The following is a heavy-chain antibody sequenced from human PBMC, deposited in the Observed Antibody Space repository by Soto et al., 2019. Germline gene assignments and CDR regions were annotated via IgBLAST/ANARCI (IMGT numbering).Heavy chain of an antibody. CDR2: ISAYNGNT. J-gene: IGHJ5*02. Sequence: GASVKVSCKASGYTFTSYGISWVRQAPGQGLEWMGWISAYNGNTNYAQKLQGRVTMTTDTSTSTAYMELRSLRSDDTAVYYCARSRVLLWFGESPSSSWFDPWGQGTLVTVSS. V-gene: IGHV1-18*04. CDR1: GYTFTSYG. D-gene: IGHD3-10*01. CDR3: ARSRVLLWFGESPSSSWFDP.